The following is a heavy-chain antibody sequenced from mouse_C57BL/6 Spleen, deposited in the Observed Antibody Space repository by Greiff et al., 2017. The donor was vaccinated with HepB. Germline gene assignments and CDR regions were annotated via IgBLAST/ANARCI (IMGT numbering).Heavy chain of an antibody. CDR3: ARFDYYGSSYGFAY. CDR1: GYTFTSYW. Sequence: QVQLQQPGAELVMPGASVKLSCKASGYTFTSYWMHWVKQRPGQGLEWIGEIDPSDSYTNYNQKFKGKSTFTVDKSSSTAYMPLSSLTSEDSAVYYCARFDYYGSSYGFAYWGQGTLVTVSA. J-gene: IGHJ3*01. V-gene: IGHV1-69*01. CDR2: IDPSDSYT. D-gene: IGHD1-1*01.